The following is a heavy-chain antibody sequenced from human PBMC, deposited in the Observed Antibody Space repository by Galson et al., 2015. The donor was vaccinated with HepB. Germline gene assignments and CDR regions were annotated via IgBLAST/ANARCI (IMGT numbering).Heavy chain of an antibody. CDR2: INAGNGNT. D-gene: IGHD2-8*02. V-gene: IGHV1-3*01. CDR3: ARVPLGLYWWWYMDV. Sequence: SVKVSCKASGYTFTSYAMHWVRQAPGQRLEWMGWINAGNGNTKYSQKFQGRVTITRDTSASTAYMELSSLRSEDTAVYYCARVPLGLYWWWYMDVWGKGTTVTVSS. J-gene: IGHJ6*03. CDR1: GYTFTSYA.